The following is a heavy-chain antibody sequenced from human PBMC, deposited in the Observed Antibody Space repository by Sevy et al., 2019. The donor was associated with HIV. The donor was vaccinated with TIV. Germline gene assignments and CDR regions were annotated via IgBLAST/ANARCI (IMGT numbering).Heavy chain of an antibody. J-gene: IGHJ6*02. CDR3: ARERITMVEGVFITTYYHYGIDV. CDR1: GYTFSNYY. V-gene: IGHV1-2*06. D-gene: IGHD3-10*01. CDR2: INPNSGGT. Sequence: ASVKVYCKASGYTFSNYYMDWVRQAPGQGLEWMGRINPNSGGTNYAQKFQGRVTMTRDTSIRTAYMELTRLRSDDTAVYYCARERITMVEGVFITTYYHYGIDVRGQGTTVTVSS.